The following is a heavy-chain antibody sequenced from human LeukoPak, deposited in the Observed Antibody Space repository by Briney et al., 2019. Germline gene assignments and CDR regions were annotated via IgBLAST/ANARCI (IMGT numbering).Heavy chain of an antibody. J-gene: IGHJ4*02. Sequence: ASVKVSCKASGYTFTGYYIHWVRQAPGQGLEWMGWINAYNGNTNYAQKLQGRVTMTTETSASTAYMELRSLRSDDTAVYYCARRQGTTLSFDYWGQGTLVTVSS. D-gene: IGHD1-1*01. CDR2: INAYNGNT. CDR3: ARRQGTTLSFDY. V-gene: IGHV1-18*04. CDR1: GYTFTGYY.